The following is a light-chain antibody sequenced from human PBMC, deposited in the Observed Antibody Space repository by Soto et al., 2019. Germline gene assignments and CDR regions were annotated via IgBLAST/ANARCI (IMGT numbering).Light chain of an antibody. CDR3: QQYNSYLWT. CDR2: KAS. CDR1: QSISSW. V-gene: IGKV1-5*03. Sequence: DIQMTQSPSTLSASVGDSVTITCRASQSISSWLAWYQQIPGKAPRLLIYKASSLESGVPSRFSGSGSGTEFTLTISSLQPDDFATYYCQQYNSYLWTFGQGTKVDI. J-gene: IGKJ1*01.